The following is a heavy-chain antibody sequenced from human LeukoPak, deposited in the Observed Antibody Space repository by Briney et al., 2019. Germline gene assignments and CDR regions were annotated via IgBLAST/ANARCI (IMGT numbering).Heavy chain of an antibody. V-gene: IGHV1-46*01. D-gene: IGHD3-10*01. CDR2: INPSGGRT. Sequence: ASVKVSCKASGYTFTNYYIHWVRQAPGQGLEWMGMINPSGGRTTYAKKFQGRVTMTRDASTNTVYTELSSLRSDDTAVYYCARDYYGGHNLYNFDFWGQGTRVIVSS. CDR1: GYTFTNYY. CDR3: ARDYYGGHNLYNFDF. J-gene: IGHJ4*02.